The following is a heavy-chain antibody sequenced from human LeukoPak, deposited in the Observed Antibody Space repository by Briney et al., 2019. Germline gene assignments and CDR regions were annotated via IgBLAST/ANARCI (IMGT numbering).Heavy chain of an antibody. CDR2: INHSGST. D-gene: IGHD3-10*01. Sequence: SETLSLTCAGYGGSFSGYYWSWIRQPPGKGLEWIGEINHSGSTNYNPSLKSRVTISVDTSKNQFSLKLSSVTAADTAVYYCARVGYGSGSYSRYYYYGMDVWGQGTTVTVSS. J-gene: IGHJ6*02. V-gene: IGHV4-34*01. CDR1: GGSFSGYY. CDR3: ARVGYGSGSYSRYYYYGMDV.